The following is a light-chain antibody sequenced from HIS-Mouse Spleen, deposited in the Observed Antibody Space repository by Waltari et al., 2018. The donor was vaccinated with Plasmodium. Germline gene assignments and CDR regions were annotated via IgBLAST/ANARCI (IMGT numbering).Light chain of an antibody. Sequence: QSALTQPASVSGSPGQSITISCTGTSSDVGSYNLVSWYQQHPGKAPKLMSYEGSKRPSWVSNRFSGSKSVNTASLTFSGLQAEDEADYYCCSYAGSSTFVVFGGGTKLTVL. CDR3: CSYAGSSTFVV. J-gene: IGLJ2*01. CDR1: SSDVGSYNL. V-gene: IGLV2-23*03. CDR2: EGS.